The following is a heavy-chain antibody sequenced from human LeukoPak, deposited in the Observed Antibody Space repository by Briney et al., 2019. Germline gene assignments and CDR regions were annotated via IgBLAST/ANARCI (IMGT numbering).Heavy chain of an antibody. J-gene: IGHJ4*02. CDR2: ISASGDVT. D-gene: IGHD6-25*01. V-gene: IGHV3-23*01. CDR3: AKDQRVSVPYFDY. Sequence: GGSLRLSCAASGFTFSKFPMGWVRQAPGRGLEWVSAISASGDVTFYADSLRGRFTISRDNSKSTLYLQMNGLRAEDTAIFYCAKDQRVSVPYFDYWGQGTLVTVSS. CDR1: GFTFSKFP.